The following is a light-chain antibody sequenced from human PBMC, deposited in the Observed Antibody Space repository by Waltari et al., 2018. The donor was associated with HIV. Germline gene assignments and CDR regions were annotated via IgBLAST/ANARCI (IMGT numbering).Light chain of an antibody. CDR3: CSYAGSYSYV. Sequence: QSALTQPRPVSGSPGQSVTVSCTEASSDVGGSDSFSWYQQHPGKAPKLIFYDVTMRPSGVPRRFSGARSDDTASLTCSGLQADDEADYYCCSYAGSYSYVFGAGTRVIVL. CDR2: DVT. V-gene: IGLV2-11*01. J-gene: IGLJ1*01. CDR1: SSDVGGSDS.